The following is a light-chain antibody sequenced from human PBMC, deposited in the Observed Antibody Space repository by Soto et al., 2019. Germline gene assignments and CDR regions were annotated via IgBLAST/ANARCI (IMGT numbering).Light chain of an antibody. CDR1: QSVNSN. Sequence: EIVMTQSPATLSVSPGERDTLSCRASQSVNSNLAWYQQKPGQAPRLLIYGESTRATGIPARFSGSGSGTEFTLTIGSLQSEDFAVYYCQQYNNWPLTFGGGTKVEIK. V-gene: IGKV3-15*01. CDR2: GES. CDR3: QQYNNWPLT. J-gene: IGKJ4*01.